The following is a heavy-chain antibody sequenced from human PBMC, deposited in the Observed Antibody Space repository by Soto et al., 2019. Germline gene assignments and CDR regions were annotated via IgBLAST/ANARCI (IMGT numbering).Heavy chain of an antibody. CDR3: ASRSDGFDY. J-gene: IGHJ4*02. Sequence: QVQLVESGGGVVQPGRSLRLSCTASGLTFSSYGMHWVRQAPGKGLEWVAEIWYDGNNKYYGDSVKGRFTISRDNSKNTLYLQMNSLRAEDTGVYYCASRSDGFDYWGQGTLVTVSS. CDR2: IWYDGNNK. CDR1: GLTFSSYG. V-gene: IGHV3-33*01.